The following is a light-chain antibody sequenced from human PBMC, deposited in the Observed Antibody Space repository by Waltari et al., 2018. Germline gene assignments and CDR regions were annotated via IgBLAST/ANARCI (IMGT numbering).Light chain of an antibody. J-gene: IGLJ2*01. CDR1: TLSDYY. Sequence: SSELTQDPAVSVALGQTVSMTCQGITLSDYYTNWDQQKPGQAPLLVIYGNDNRPSGIPDRFSGSRSENTGALTITGVQAEDEADYYCNSRDSSGTRVLFGGGTKLTVL. CDR2: GND. CDR3: NSRDSSGTRVL. V-gene: IGLV3-19*01.